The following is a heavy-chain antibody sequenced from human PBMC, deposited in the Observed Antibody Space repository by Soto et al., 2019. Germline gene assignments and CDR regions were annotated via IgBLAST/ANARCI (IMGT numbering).Heavy chain of an antibody. Sequence: QVQLVQSGAEVKKPGASVKVSCKASGYTFTNYDIHWVRQATGQGLEWMGWMNPDSGNTGQSKQFQGRVTMSRDTCISTAYMEMRSVRSEGTAGSYCPRGRFRLTQCHPWGQGTLVTVSS. V-gene: IGHV1-8*01. D-gene: IGHD2-21*02. CDR2: MNPDSGNT. J-gene: IGHJ5*02. CDR1: GYTFTNYD. CDR3: PRGRFRLTQCHP.